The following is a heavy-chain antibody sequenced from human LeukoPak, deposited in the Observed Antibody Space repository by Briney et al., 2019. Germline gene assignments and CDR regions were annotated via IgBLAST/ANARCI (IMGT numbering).Heavy chain of an antibody. D-gene: IGHD6-19*01. CDR3: AKIGYSSGWFDYYYYYMDV. Sequence: GGSLRLSCAAPGFTFSSYGMHWVRQAPGKGLEWVAFIRYDGSNKYYADSVKGRFTISRDNSKNTLYLQMNSLRAEDTAVYYCAKIGYSSGWFDYYYYYMDVWGKGTTVTISS. CDR2: IRYDGSNK. V-gene: IGHV3-30*02. J-gene: IGHJ6*03. CDR1: GFTFSSYG.